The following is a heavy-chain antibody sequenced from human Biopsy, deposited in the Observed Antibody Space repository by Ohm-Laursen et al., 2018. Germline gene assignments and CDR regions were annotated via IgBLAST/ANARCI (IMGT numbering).Heavy chain of an antibody. V-gene: IGHV3-23*01. D-gene: IGHD4-23*01. Sequence: SLRLSCTASGFTFSIYAMSWVRQAPGKGPEWVSAITGSGGSTFYADSVKGRFTITRDNSKNTIHLQMNSLRAEDTAVYYCAEWAGHDYGGNQDNDPFDMWGQGTVVTVSS. CDR2: ITGSGGST. J-gene: IGHJ3*02. CDR1: GFTFSIYA. CDR3: AEWAGHDYGGNQDNDPFDM.